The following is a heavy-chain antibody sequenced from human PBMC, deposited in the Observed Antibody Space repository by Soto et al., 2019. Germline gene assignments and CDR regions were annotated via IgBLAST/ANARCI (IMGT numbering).Heavy chain of an antibody. CDR1: GFTFSSYA. CDR3: AKDQTSLDYGMDV. Sequence: EVQLLESGGGLVQPGGSLRLSCAASGFTFSSYAMNWVRQAPGKGLEWVSTISASGGSTYYADSVKGRFTISRDNSKNTLYLQMNSLRAEDTAVYYCAKDQTSLDYGMDVWGQGTTVTVSS. V-gene: IGHV3-23*01. CDR2: ISASGGST. D-gene: IGHD3-16*02. J-gene: IGHJ6*02.